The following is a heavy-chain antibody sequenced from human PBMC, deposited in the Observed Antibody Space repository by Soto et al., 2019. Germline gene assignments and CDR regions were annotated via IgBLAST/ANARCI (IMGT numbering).Heavy chain of an antibody. D-gene: IGHD1-26*01. Sequence: RRLSCAASGFTFSIYWMHWVRQAPGKGLVWVSRIKNDGSGKSYADSVKGRFTISRDNAKNTLYLQMNSLRAEDTAVYYCEHSYWPGGNYWGQRIPVPVSP. CDR1: GFTFSIYW. V-gene: IGHV3-74*01. CDR3: EHSYWPGGNY. J-gene: IGHJ4*02. CDR2: IKNDGSGK.